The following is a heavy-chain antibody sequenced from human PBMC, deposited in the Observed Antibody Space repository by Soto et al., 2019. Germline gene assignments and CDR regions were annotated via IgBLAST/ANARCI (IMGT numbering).Heavy chain of an antibody. V-gene: IGHV1-8*02. J-gene: IGHJ6*02. D-gene: IGHD3-9*01. CDR3: ASGSYIDWFGYYYYGMAV. Sequence: ASVKVSCKGSADTFTGYTVNWVRQATGQGLEWMGWMNPNSGSTGYAQKFQGRVTMTRNTSISTAYMELSSLRSEDTAVYYCASGSYIDWFGYYYYGMAVWGQGTTVTVSS. CDR1: ADTFTGYT. CDR2: MNPNSGST.